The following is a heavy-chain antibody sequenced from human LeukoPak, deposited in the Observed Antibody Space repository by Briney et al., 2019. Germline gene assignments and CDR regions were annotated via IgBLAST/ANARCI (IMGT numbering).Heavy chain of an antibody. CDR2: ISGSGGST. Sequence: GGSLRLSCAASGFTFSSYAMSWVRQAPGKGLEWVSAISGSGGSTYYADSVKGRFTISRDNSKNTLYLQMNSPRAEDTAVYYCAKPRTYYYDSSGYSGDAFDIWGQGTMVTVSS. J-gene: IGHJ3*02. D-gene: IGHD3-22*01. CDR1: GFTFSSYA. CDR3: AKPRTYYYDSSGYSGDAFDI. V-gene: IGHV3-23*01.